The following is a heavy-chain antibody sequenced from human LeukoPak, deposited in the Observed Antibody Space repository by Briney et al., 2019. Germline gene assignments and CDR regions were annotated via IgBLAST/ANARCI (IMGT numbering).Heavy chain of an antibody. CDR3: AKVLSLR. CDR1: GFTFSSYG. Sequence: GSLRLSCAASGFTFSSYGMHWVRQAPGKGLEWVAVISYDGSNKYYADSVKGRFTISRDNSKNTLYLQMNSLRAEDTAVYYCAKVLSLRWGQGTLVTVSS. CDR2: ISYDGSNK. V-gene: IGHV3-30*18. J-gene: IGHJ4*02.